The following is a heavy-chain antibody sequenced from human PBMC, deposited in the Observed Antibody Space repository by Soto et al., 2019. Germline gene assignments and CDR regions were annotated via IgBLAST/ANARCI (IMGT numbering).Heavy chain of an antibody. CDR1: GFRFRTRS. V-gene: IGHV3-23*01. Sequence: SLRLSCAASGFRFRTRSMSWVRQAPGKGLEWVASIRPGGDSRYYADSVKGRFAVSRDNSNVTLYLQMDSPRVEDTAIYYCTTHEEGAPWAGGFDSWGQGTLVTVSS. CDR2: IRPGGDSR. D-gene: IGHD1-26*01. J-gene: IGHJ5*01. CDR3: TTHEEGAPWAGGFDS.